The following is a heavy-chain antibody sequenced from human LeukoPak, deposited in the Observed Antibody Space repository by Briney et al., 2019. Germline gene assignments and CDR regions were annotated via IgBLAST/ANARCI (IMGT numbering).Heavy chain of an antibody. CDR2: ISPNSGGT. CDR1: GYTFTGYY. CDR3: ARGPTTVVTPDLDY. D-gene: IGHD4-23*01. J-gene: IGHJ4*02. Sequence: GASVKVSCKASGYTFTGYYMHWVRQAPGQGPEWMGWISPNSGGTNYAQKFQGRVTMTRDTSISTAYMELSRLRSDDTAVYYCARGPTTVVTPDLDYWGQGTLVTVSS. V-gene: IGHV1-2*02.